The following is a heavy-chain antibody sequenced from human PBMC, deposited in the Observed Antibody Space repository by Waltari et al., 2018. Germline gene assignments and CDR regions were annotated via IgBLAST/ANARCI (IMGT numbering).Heavy chain of an antibody. J-gene: IGHJ4*02. V-gene: IGHV4-39*01. Sequence: PSETLSLTCNVSGDSISGSRNYWAWLRQPPGKNLQWIGSIYYSGTTYYNPSLKGRFAISVDTSRNQFSLNVNSVTAADTGIYYCARQLRFVDWIPRYFDSWGRGTLATVSS. D-gene: IGHD3-3*01. CDR3: ARQLRFVDWIPRYFDS. CDR2: IYYSGTT. CDR1: GDSISGSRNY.